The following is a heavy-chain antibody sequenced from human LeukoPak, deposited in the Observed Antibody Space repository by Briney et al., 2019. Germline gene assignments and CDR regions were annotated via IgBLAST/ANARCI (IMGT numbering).Heavy chain of an antibody. CDR3: ARVLVQGVIISVRYGMDV. CDR1: GFTFSSYE. V-gene: IGHV3-48*03. Sequence: GGSLRLSCAASGFTFSSYEMNWVRQAPGKGLEWVSYISSSGSTIYYADSVKGRFTISRDNAKNSLYLQMNSLRAEDTAVYYCARVLVQGVIISVRYGMDVWGQGTTVTVSS. D-gene: IGHD3-10*01. J-gene: IGHJ6*02. CDR2: ISSSGSTI.